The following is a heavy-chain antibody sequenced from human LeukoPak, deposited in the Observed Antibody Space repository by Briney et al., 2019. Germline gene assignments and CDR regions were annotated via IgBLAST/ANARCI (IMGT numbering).Heavy chain of an antibody. V-gene: IGHV1-2*02. Sequence: ASVKVSCKASGYTFTSYDINWVRQATGQGLEWMGWINPNSGGTNYAQKFQGRVTMTRDTSISTAYMELSRLRSDDTAVYYCAREIGPRQLHLWGSAFDYWGQGTLVTVSS. D-gene: IGHD5-18*01. CDR2: INPNSGGT. CDR1: GYTFTSYD. J-gene: IGHJ4*02. CDR3: AREIGPRQLHLWGSAFDY.